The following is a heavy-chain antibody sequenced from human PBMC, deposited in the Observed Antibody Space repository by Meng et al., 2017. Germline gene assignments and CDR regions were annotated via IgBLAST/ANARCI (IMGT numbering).Heavy chain of an antibody. Sequence: GGSLSLSCAASGFTFSSYAMHWVRQAPGKGLEWVAVISYDGSNKYNTDPVKGRFTISTDNSKNTLHLQINSLSAENTAVYYCAKDLYFGRVVVGDTRGDYWGQGTLVTVSS. V-gene: IGHV3-30*04. CDR2: ISYDGSNK. CDR1: GFTFSSYA. CDR3: AKDLYFGRVVVGDTRGDY. J-gene: IGHJ4*02. D-gene: IGHD2-2*01.